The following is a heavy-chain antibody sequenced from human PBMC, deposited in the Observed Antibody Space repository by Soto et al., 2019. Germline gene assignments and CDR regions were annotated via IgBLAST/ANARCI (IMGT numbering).Heavy chain of an antibody. J-gene: IGHJ4*02. CDR2: TVNKDFSYTT. D-gene: IGHD2-2*01. CDR1: EFSLSGQY. V-gene: IGHV3-72*01. CDR3: VRERYAGFEY. Sequence: EGQLVESGGGLVQPGGSLRLSCTSSEFSLSGQYLDWVRQAPGQGLEWVGRTVNKDFSYTTEYAAAVKGRFTISRDDSENSLHLQMTSLRTEDTAVYYCVRERYAGFEYWGQGALVTVSS.